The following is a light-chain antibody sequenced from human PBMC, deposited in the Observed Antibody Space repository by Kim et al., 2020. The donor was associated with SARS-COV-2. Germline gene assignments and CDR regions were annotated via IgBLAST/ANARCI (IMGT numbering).Light chain of an antibody. CDR3: QLWDSRSGAV. J-gene: IGLJ2*01. CDR1: NSGQKA. CDR2: YDD. V-gene: IGLV3-21*01. Sequence: APGKTAIITCVSDNSGQKAVHWYQNMPGQAPVVVIYYDDDRPSGIPERFAGSNSGNTATLTISRVEAGDEADYYCQLWDSRSGAVFGGGTQLTVL.